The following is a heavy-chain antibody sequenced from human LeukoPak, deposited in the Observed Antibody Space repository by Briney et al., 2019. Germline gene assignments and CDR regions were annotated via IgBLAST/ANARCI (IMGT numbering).Heavy chain of an antibody. Sequence: GESLKISCKGPGYRFTNNWIGWVRQMPGKGLEWMGIIYPGDSDTRYSPSFQGQVTISADKSISTAYLRWSSLKASDTAMYYCARRSPFCRIKGDGTCYSDYWGQGTLVTVSS. V-gene: IGHV5-51*01. CDR1: GYRFTNNW. CDR3: ARRSPFCRIKGDGTCYSDY. D-gene: IGHD2-15*01. J-gene: IGHJ4*02. CDR2: IYPGDSDT.